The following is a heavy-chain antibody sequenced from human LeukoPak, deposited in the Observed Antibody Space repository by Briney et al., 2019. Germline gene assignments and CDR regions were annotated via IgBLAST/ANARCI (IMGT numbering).Heavy chain of an antibody. CDR2: IKQDGSEK. V-gene: IGHV3-7*01. Sequence: GGSLRLSCAASGFIFSSYWMSWVRQAPGKGLEWVANIKQDGSEKYYVDSVKGRFTISRDNAKNSLYLQMNSLRAEDTAVYYCALGEGYFDYWGQGTLVTVSS. CDR3: ALGEGYFDY. CDR1: GFIFSSYW. D-gene: IGHD3-10*01. J-gene: IGHJ4*02.